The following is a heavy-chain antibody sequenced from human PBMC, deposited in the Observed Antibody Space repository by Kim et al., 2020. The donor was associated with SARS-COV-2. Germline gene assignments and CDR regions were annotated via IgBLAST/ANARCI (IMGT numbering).Heavy chain of an antibody. Sequence: SETLSLTCTVSGGSISSSSYYWGWIRQPPGKGLEWIGSIYYSGSTYYNPSLKSRVTISVDTSKNQFSLKLSSVTAADTAVYYCARQVLGDIVVVPAASDYYYGMDVWGQGTTVTVSS. CDR1: GGSISSSSYY. V-gene: IGHV4-39*01. J-gene: IGHJ6*02. CDR3: ARQVLGDIVVVPAASDYYYGMDV. CDR2: IYYSGST. D-gene: IGHD2-2*01.